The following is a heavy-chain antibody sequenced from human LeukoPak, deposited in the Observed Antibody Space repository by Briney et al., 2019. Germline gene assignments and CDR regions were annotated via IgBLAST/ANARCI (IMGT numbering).Heavy chain of an antibody. CDR2: IRSKAYGGTT. D-gene: IGHD1-26*01. CDR1: GFTFGDYA. J-gene: IGHJ4*02. CDR3: TRDLEPYSGITVDY. Sequence: PGGSLRLSCTASGFTFGDYAMSWVRQAPGKGLEWVGFIRSKAYGGTTEYAASVKGRFTISRDDSKSSAYLQMNSLKTEDTAVYYCTRDLEPYSGITVDYWGQGTLVTVSS. V-gene: IGHV3-49*04.